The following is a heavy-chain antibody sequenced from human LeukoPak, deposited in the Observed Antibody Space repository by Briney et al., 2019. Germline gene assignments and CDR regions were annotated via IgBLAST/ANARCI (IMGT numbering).Heavy chain of an antibody. D-gene: IGHD6-13*01. V-gene: IGHV1-18*01. CDR2: ISAYNGNT. Sequence: ASEKVSCKASGYTFTSYGISWVRQAPRQGLEWMGWISAYNGNTNYAQKLQGRVTMTTDTSTSTAYMELRSLRSDDTAVYYCARGGIAAAGADDYYYYMDVWGKGTTVTVSS. CDR1: GYTFTSYG. J-gene: IGHJ6*03. CDR3: ARGGIAAAGADDYYYYMDV.